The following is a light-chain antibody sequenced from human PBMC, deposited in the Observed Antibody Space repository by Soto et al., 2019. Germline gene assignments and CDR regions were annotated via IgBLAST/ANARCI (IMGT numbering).Light chain of an antibody. CDR2: DVS. CDR3: NSYTSSSTPYV. V-gene: IGLV2-14*03. J-gene: IGLJ1*01. Sequence: QSALTQPASVTASPGQSITISCTGTSSDVGGYNYVSWYQQHPGKAPKLMIYDVSNRPSGVSNRFSGSKSGNTASLTISGLQAEDVADYYCNSYTSSSTPYVFGTGTKLTVL. CDR1: SSDVGGYNY.